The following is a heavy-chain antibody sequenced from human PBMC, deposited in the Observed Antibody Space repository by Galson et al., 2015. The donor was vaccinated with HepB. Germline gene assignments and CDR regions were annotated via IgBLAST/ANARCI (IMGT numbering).Heavy chain of an antibody. CDR2: INPNSGGT. J-gene: IGHJ6*03. CDR1: GYTFTGYY. Sequence: SVKVSCKASGYTFTGYYMHWVRQAPGQGLEWMGWINPNSGGTNYAQKFQGQVTISADKSISTAYLQWSSLKASDTAMYYCARLHVPYYYYMDVWGKGTTVTVSS. D-gene: IGHD6-6*01. V-gene: IGHV1-2*02. CDR3: ARLHVPYYYYMDV.